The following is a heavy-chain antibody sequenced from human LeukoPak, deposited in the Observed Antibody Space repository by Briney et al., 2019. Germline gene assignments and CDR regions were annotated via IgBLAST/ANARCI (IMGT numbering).Heavy chain of an antibody. CDR2: ISAYNGNT. V-gene: IGHV1-18*04. J-gene: IGHJ5*02. CDR1: GYTFTGYY. Sequence: ASVKVSCKASGYTFTGYYMHWVRQAPGQGLEWMGWISAYNGNTNYAQKLQGRVTMTTDTSTSTAYMELRSLRSDDTAVYYCAGGAVVVPAAMPADWFDPWGQGTLVTVSS. D-gene: IGHD2-2*01. CDR3: AGGAVVVPAAMPADWFDP.